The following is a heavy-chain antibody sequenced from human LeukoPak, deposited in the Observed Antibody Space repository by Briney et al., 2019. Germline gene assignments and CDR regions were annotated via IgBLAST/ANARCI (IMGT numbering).Heavy chain of an antibody. CDR2: ISGDGGST. D-gene: IGHD3-22*01. J-gene: IGHJ3*02. V-gene: IGHV3-43*02. Sequence: PGGSLRLSCAASGFTLEDYAMHWVRQAPGKGLEWVSLISGDGGSTYYADSVKGRFTISRDNSKNSLYLQMNSLRTEDTALYYCAKENLVSRGYYDSSGSAFDIWGQGTMVTVSS. CDR1: GFTLEDYA. CDR3: AKENLVSRGYYDSSGSAFDI.